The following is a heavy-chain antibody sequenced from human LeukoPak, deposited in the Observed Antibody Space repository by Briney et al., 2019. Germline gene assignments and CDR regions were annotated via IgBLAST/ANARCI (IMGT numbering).Heavy chain of an antibody. CDR1: KFAFSNYG. D-gene: IGHD2-2*01. J-gene: IGHJ4*02. Sequence: GGSLRLSCAASKFAFSNYGMHWVRQAPGKGLEWVAVISYDGSNKYYADSVKGRFTISRDNSKNTLYLQMNSLRAEDTAVYYCAKDGGYCSSTSCYADWGQGTLVTVSS. CDR3: AKDGGYCSSTSCYAD. CDR2: ISYDGSNK. V-gene: IGHV3-30*18.